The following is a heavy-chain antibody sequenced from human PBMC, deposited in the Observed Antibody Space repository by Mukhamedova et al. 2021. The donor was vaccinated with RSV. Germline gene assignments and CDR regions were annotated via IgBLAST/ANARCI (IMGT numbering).Heavy chain of an antibody. V-gene: IGHV4-59*01. CDR2: IYYSGNT. J-gene: IGHJ4*02. CDR3: ASDRGYYFDY. D-gene: IGHD3-10*01. Sequence: GYIYYSGNTNYNPSLKSRVTISVDTSKNQFSLKLSSVTAADTAVYYCASDRGYYFDYWGQGTLVTVSS.